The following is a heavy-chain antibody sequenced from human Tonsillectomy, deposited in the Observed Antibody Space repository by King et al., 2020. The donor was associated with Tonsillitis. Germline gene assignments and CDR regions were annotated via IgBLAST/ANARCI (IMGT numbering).Heavy chain of an antibody. CDR3: ATLNGSGWVQVGADY. CDR2: INPKSGDT. V-gene: IGHV1-2*02. J-gene: IGHJ4*02. D-gene: IGHD6-19*01. Sequence: MQLVQSGAEVKKPGASMRVSCKTSGYTFTAFYMHWIRQAPGQGLQWMGWINPKSGDTNYAQKFQGRVTMTTDTSINTAYMELTGLTSDDTAVYYCATLNGSGWVQVGADYLGQGTLVTVSS. CDR1: GYTFTAFY.